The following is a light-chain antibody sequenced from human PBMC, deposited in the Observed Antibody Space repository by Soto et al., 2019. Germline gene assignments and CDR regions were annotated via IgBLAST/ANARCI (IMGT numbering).Light chain of an antibody. CDR1: QDINNY. Sequence: IQLNQSPSSMTASVGDRVTITFQASQDINNYLNWYQHKSGKAPKLLIYDAANLETGVPSRFSGSGSGTDFTFTISSLQPEDIATYYCQQYDSLPITLGQGPRLEIK. CDR3: QQYDSLPIT. V-gene: IGKV1-33*01. J-gene: IGKJ5*01. CDR2: DAA.